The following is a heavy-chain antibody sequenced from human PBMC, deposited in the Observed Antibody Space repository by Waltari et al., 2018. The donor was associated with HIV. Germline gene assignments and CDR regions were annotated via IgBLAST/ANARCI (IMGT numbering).Heavy chain of an antibody. D-gene: IGHD3-16*02. J-gene: IGHJ6*02. CDR2: LYSNGNT. CDR3: ARMQRFYGSEQSRYFYFGMDV. CDR1: GFIVSDNS. Sequence: EVQLVESGGNLTRPGGSLRLSCVGSGFIVSDNSMSWVRQAPGKGPGCVSVLYSNGNTLYGGAVKGRFTIFRDNSKNTLYLQMNTLRVDDTAVYYCARMQRFYGSEQSRYFYFGMDVWGQGTTVTVSS. V-gene: IGHV3-53*01.